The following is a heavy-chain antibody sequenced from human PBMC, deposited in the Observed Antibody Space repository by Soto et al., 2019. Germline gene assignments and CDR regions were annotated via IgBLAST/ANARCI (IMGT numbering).Heavy chain of an antibody. J-gene: IGHJ4*02. Sequence: QVQLVQSGAEVKKPGSSVKVSCTAYGGTFSSYTISWVRQAPGQGHEWMGRIIPFPGIANYAQKFQGRVTITAYKSTSTAYMELSSLRYEDTAVYYGARGVGYCSGGSCYFDYWVQEPLVTVSS. D-gene: IGHD2-15*01. CDR1: GGTFSSYT. CDR2: IIPFPGIA. CDR3: ARGVGYCSGGSCYFDY. V-gene: IGHV1-69*02.